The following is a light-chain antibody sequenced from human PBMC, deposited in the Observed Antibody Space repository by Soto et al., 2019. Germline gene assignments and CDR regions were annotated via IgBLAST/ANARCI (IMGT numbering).Light chain of an antibody. J-gene: IGLJ2*01. Sequence: QSVLTQPPSASGTHGQRITISCSGRRSNIGSNTVNWYQQLPGTAPKLLIYSSNQRPSGVPDRVSGSKSGTSASLAISGLQSDDEADYYCAACDDDLNGYVVFGGGTKLTVL. CDR1: RSNIGSNT. V-gene: IGLV1-44*01. CDR2: SSN. CDR3: AACDDDLNGYVV.